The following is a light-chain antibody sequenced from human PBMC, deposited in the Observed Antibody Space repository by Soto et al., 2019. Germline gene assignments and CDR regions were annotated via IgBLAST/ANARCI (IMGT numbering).Light chain of an antibody. Sequence: EIVMTQSPATLSVSPGERATLSCRASQSISSNLAWFQQKPGQAPRLLLYGASTRATGIPGRFSGSGSGTDFTLTISSLQSEAFAVYYCQQHNYWPSFGQGTKLEIK. J-gene: IGKJ2*01. CDR2: GAS. CDR3: QQHNYWPS. CDR1: QSISSN. V-gene: IGKV3-15*01.